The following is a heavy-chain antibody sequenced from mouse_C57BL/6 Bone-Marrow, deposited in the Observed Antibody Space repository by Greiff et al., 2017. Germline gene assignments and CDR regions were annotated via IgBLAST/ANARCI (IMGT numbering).Heavy chain of an antibody. CDR2: IHPNSGST. D-gene: IGHD3-2*02. V-gene: IGHV1-64*01. CDR1: GYTFTSYW. CDR3: ARGSSGYAWFAY. J-gene: IGHJ3*01. Sequence: QVQLQRPGAELVKPGASVKLSCKASGYTFTSYWMHWVKQRPGQGLEWIGMIHPNSGSTNYNEKFKSKATLTVDKSSSTAYMQLSSLTSEDSAVYYCARGSSGYAWFAYWGQGTLVTVSA.